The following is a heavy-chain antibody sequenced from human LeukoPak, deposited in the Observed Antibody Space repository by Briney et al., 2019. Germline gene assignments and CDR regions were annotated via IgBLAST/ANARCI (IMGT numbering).Heavy chain of an antibody. CDR3: ARHRWYIDY. J-gene: IGHJ4*02. V-gene: IGHV4-34*01. CDR2: INHSGST. D-gene: IGHD5-24*01. Sequence: TXSLXXXXXXGSFSGYYWSWIRQPPGKGLEWIGEINHSGSTNYNPSLKSRVTISVDTSKNQFSLKLSSVTAADTAVYYCARHRWYIDYWGQGTLVTVSS. CDR1: XGSFSGYY.